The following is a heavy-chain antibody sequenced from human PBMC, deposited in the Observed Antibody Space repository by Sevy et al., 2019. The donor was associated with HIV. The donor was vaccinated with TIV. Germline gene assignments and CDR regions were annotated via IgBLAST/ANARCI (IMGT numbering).Heavy chain of an antibody. D-gene: IGHD3-10*01. Sequence: GGYLRLSCAASGFTFSSYAMSWVRQAPGKGLEWVSAISGSGGSTYYADSVKGRFTISRDNSKNTLYLQMNSLRAEDTAVYYCTKDPLGSGSYYDDYWGQGTLVTVSS. V-gene: IGHV3-23*01. J-gene: IGHJ4*02. CDR3: TKDPLGSGSYYDDY. CDR1: GFTFSSYA. CDR2: ISGSGGST.